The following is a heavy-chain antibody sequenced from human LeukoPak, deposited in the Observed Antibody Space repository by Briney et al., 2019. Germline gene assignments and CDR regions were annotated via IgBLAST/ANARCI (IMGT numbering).Heavy chain of an antibody. D-gene: IGHD3-10*02. Sequence: PSETLSLTCTVSGYSISSGYYWGWIRPPPVKGLEWIGSIYHSGNTHDNPSLKSRVTMSVDTSENQFSLRLSSVTAADTAVYYCARDLITMSENYFDYWGQGILVTVSS. V-gene: IGHV4-38-2*02. CDR3: ARDLITMSENYFDY. J-gene: IGHJ4*02. CDR1: GYSISSGYY. CDR2: IYHSGNT.